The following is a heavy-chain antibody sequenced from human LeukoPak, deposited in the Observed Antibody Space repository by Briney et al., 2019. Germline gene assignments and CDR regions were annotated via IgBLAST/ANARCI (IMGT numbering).Heavy chain of an antibody. CDR2: FDPEDGET. V-gene: IGHV1-24*01. CDR1: GYTFTSYG. CDR3: ALIPYCTTATCYYFDY. Sequence: ASVKVSCKASGYTFTSYGISWVRQAPGKGLEWMGGFDPEDGETIYAQKFQGRVTMTEDTSTDTAYMELRSLRSDDTAVYYCALIPYCTTATCYYFDYWGQGTLVTVSS. D-gene: IGHD2-2*01. J-gene: IGHJ4*02.